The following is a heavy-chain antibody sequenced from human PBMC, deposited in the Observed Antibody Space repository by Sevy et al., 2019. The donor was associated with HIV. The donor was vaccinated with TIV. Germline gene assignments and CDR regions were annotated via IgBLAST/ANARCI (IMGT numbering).Heavy chain of an antibody. J-gene: IGHJ4*02. V-gene: IGHV4-38-2*02. CDR3: AGDVAGHDYFDY. D-gene: IGHD6-19*01. CDR2: IYRSGST. Sequence: SETLSLTCTVSDYSISSNSYWGWIRQPPGKGLEGIGSIYRSGSTYYNPSLKSRVTISVDTPKNQCSLKLSSVTAADTAVDYCAGDVAGHDYFDYGGQGTRVTVSS. CDR1: DYSISSNSY.